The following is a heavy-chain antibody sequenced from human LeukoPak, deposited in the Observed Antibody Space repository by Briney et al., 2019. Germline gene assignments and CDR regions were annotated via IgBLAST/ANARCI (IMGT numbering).Heavy chain of an antibody. CDR2: IIPIFGTA. Sequence: ASVKVSCKASGGTFSSYAISWVRQASGQGLEWMGGIIPIFGTANYAQKFQGRVTITADESTSTAYMELSSLRSEDTAVYYCARGDYYDTIPRGAFDIWGQGTMVTVSS. D-gene: IGHD3-22*01. V-gene: IGHV1-69*13. CDR1: GGTFSSYA. CDR3: ARGDYYDTIPRGAFDI. J-gene: IGHJ3*02.